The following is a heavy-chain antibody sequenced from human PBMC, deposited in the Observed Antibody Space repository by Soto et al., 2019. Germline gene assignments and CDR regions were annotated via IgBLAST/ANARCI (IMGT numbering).Heavy chain of an antibody. CDR1: GYTFTGYY. CDR2: INPNSGGT. Sequence: WASVKVSCKASGYTFTGYYMHWVRQAPGQGLEWMGWINPNSGGTNYAQKFQGRVTMTRDTSISTAYMELSRLRSDDTAVYYCARVRVDMTTVNTYYFDYWGKGILVTVSS. V-gene: IGHV1-2*02. CDR3: ARVRVDMTTVNTYYFDY. D-gene: IGHD4-17*01. J-gene: IGHJ4*02.